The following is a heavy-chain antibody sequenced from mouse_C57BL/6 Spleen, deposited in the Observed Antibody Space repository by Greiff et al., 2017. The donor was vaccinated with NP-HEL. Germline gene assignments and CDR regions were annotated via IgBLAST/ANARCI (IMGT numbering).Heavy chain of an antibody. V-gene: IGHV5-17*01. CDR3: ARAGFAY. Sequence: EVQGVESGGGLAKPGGSLKLSCAASGFTFSDYGMHWVRQAPEKGLEWVAYISSGSSTIYYADTVKGRFTISRDNAKNTLFLQMTSLRSEDTAMYYCARAGFAYWGQGTLVTVSA. J-gene: IGHJ3*01. CDR1: GFTFSDYG. CDR2: ISSGSSTI.